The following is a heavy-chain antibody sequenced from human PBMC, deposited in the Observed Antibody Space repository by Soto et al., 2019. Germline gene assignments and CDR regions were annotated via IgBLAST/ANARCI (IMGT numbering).Heavy chain of an antibody. CDR1: GFTFGDYA. CDR2: IRSKAYGGTT. V-gene: IGHV3-49*03. Sequence: LRLSCTASGFTFGDYAMSWFRQAPGKGLEWVGLIRSKAYGGTTYAASVKGRFTISRDDSKNTAYLQMNSLKTEDTAVYYCARPYDSSGSYLPFDYWGQGTLVTVSS. J-gene: IGHJ4*02. CDR3: ARPYDSSGSYLPFDY. D-gene: IGHD3-22*01.